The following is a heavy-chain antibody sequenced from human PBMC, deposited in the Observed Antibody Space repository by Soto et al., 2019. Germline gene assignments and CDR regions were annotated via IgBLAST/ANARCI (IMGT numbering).Heavy chain of an antibody. D-gene: IGHD3-16*02. V-gene: IGHV1-18*01. CDR1: GYTFTSHG. J-gene: IGHJ4*02. CDR3: ARVPMITFGGVIVSKGPFDY. CDR2: ISAYNGNT. Sequence: ASVKVSCKASGYTFTSHGISWVRQAPGQGLEWMGWISAYNGNTNYAQKLQGRVTMTTDTSTSTAYMELRSLRSDDTAVYYCARVPMITFGGVIVSKGPFDYWGQGTLVTVSS.